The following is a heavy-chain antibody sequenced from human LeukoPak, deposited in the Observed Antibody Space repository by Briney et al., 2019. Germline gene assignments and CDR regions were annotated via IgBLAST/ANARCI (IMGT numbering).Heavy chain of an antibody. V-gene: IGHV1-18*01. D-gene: IGHD2-8*01. CDR2: ISAYNGNT. CDR3: ARDVRTRRYCTNGVCYTGY. J-gene: IGHJ4*02. CDR1: GYTFTSYG. Sequence: ASVKFSCKASGYTFTSYGISWVRQAPGQGLEWMGWISAYNGNTNYAQKLQGRVTMTTDTSTSTAYMELRSLRSDDTAVYYCARDVRTRRYCTNGVCYTGYWGQGTLVTVSS.